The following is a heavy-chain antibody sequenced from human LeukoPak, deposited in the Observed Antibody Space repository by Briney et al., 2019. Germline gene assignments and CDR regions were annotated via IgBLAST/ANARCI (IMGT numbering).Heavy chain of an antibody. J-gene: IGHJ5*02. CDR2: IFFTGCST. V-gene: IGHV3-23*01. CDR3: AKSQPAAISWFDP. Sequence: IFFTGCSTYYADSVNGRFTISTDNSNNTLYLQINSLRVEDTAVYYCAKSQPAAISWFDPWGQGTLVTVSS. D-gene: IGHD2-2*02.